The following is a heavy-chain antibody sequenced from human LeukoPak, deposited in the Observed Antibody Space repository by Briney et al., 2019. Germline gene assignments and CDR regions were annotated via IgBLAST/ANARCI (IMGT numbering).Heavy chain of an antibody. D-gene: IGHD3-22*01. CDR1: RYSFTSYW. Sequence: GESLKISCKGSRYSFTSYWIGWVRQMPGKGLEWMGIIYPGDSDTRYSPSFQGQVTISADKSISTAYLQWSSLKASDTAMYYCARLDYYDSSGWPNPADYWGQEPWSPSPQ. CDR2: IYPGDSDT. V-gene: IGHV5-51*01. J-gene: IGHJ4*01. CDR3: ARLDYYDSSGWPNPADY.